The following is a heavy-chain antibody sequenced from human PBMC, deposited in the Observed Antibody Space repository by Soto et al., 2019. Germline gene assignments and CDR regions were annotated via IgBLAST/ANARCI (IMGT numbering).Heavy chain of an antibody. Sequence: PXATLSLTCTVSGGSVSSGSYYWSWIRQPPGKGLEWIGYIYYSGSTNYNPSLKSRVTISVDTSKNQFSLKLSSVTAADTAVYYCARFSGSFDPWGQGTLVTVSS. CDR3: ARFSGSFDP. D-gene: IGHD1-26*01. CDR1: GGSVSSGSYY. V-gene: IGHV4-61*01. CDR2: IYYSGST. J-gene: IGHJ5*02.